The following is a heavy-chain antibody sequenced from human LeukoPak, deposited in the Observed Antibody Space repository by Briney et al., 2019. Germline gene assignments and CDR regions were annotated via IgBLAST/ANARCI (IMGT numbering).Heavy chain of an antibody. CDR3: ARDLLRYSSSWGGAFDI. CDR1: GFTFSDHY. CDR2: TRNKANSYTT. J-gene: IGHJ3*02. Sequence: GGSLRLSCAASGFTFSDHYMDWVRQAPGKGLEWVGRTRNKANSYTTEYAASGKGRFTISRDYSKNSLYLQMNSLKTEDTAVYYCARDLLRYSSSWGGAFDIWGQGTMVTVSS. D-gene: IGHD6-13*01. V-gene: IGHV3-72*01.